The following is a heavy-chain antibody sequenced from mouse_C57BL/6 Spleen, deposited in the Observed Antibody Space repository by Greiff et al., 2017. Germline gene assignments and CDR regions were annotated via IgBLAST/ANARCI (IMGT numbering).Heavy chain of an antibody. CDR2: IDPSYRET. J-gene: IGHJ3*01. Sequence: QVQLQQPGAELVRPGSSVKLSCKASGYTFTSYWMHWVKQRPIQGLDWIGNIDPSYRETHYNQKFKDKATLPVDKSSSTAYMQLSSLTSEDSAVYYCARYDGYLLAYWGEGTLVTVSA. CDR1: GYTFTSYW. V-gene: IGHV1-52*01. CDR3: ARYDGYLLAY. D-gene: IGHD2-3*01.